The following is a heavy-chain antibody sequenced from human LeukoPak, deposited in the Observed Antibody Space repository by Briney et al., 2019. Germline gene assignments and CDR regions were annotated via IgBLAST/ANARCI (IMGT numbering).Heavy chain of an antibody. D-gene: IGHD3-10*01. J-gene: IGHJ5*02. CDR3: ARGLFQGITMVRGVIRWFDH. CDR1: GGSFSGYY. Sequence: SKTLSLTCAVYGGSFSGYYWSWIRQPPGKGLEWIGEINHSGSTNYNPSLKSRVTISVDTSKNQFSLKLSSVTAADTAVYYCARGLFQGITMVRGVIRWFDHWGRGTLVTVSS. CDR2: INHSGST. V-gene: IGHV4-34*01.